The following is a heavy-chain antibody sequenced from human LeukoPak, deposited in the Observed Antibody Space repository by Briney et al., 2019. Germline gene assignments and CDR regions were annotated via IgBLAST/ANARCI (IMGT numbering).Heavy chain of an antibody. D-gene: IGHD1-26*01. J-gene: IGHJ4*02. V-gene: IGHV1-24*01. Sequence: ASVKVSCKVSGYTLTELSMHWVRQAPGKGLEWMGGFDPEDGETIYAQKFQGRVTMTEDTSTDTAYMELSSLRSEDTAVYYCATGVRGELPARFDYWGQGTLVTVSS. CDR3: ATGVRGELPARFDY. CDR1: GYTLTELS. CDR2: FDPEDGET.